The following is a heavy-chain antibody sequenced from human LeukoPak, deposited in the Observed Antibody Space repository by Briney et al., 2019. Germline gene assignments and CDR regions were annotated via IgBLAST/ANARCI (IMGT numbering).Heavy chain of an antibody. CDR3: ARAARDYVWGSYRYPGLRY. Sequence: GASVKVSCKASGYTFTSYGISWVRQAPGQGLEWMGWISAYNGNTNYAQKLQGRVTMTTDTSTSTAYMELRSLRSDDTAVYYCARAARDYVWGSYRYPGLRYWGQGTLVTVSS. D-gene: IGHD3-16*02. J-gene: IGHJ4*02. V-gene: IGHV1-18*01. CDR1: GYTFTSYG. CDR2: ISAYNGNT.